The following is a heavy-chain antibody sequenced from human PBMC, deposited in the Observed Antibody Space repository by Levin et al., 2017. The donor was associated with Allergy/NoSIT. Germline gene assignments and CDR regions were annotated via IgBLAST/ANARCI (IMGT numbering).Heavy chain of an antibody. CDR2: ISDDVSSA. CDR1: GFTFSNYA. Sequence: GESLKISCAASGFTFSNYAMHWVRQAPGKGLEWVGVISDDVSSAFYIDSVKGRFTISRDNSKNRLYLQMDSLRAEDTALYYCVREIAEEGTWGQGTLVIVSS. V-gene: IGHV3-30-3*01. J-gene: IGHJ4*02. D-gene: IGHD1-1*01. CDR3: VREIAEEGT.